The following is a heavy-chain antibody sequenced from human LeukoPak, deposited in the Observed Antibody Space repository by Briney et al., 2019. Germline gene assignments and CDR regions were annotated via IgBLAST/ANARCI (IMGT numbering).Heavy chain of an antibody. CDR3: ARGSGYSRFDY. CDR1: GFSLTTTGMR. J-gene: IGHJ4*02. V-gene: IGHV2-70*04. CDR2: IDWDDDK. Sequence: SGPALVKPTQTLTLTCTFSGFSLTTTGMRVMWIRQPPGKALEWLARIDWDDDKFYSASLKTRLTTSKDTYKNQVVLTMTNMDPVDTATYYCARGSGYSRFDYWGQGTLVTVSS. D-gene: IGHD3-22*01.